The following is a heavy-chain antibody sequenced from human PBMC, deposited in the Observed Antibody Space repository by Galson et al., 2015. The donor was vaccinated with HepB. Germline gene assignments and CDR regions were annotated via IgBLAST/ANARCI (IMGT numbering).Heavy chain of an antibody. Sequence: SLRLSCAASGFTFSSYSMNWVRQAPGKGLEWVSSISSSSSYIYYADSVKGRFTISRDNAKNSLYLQMNSLRAEDTAVYYCARDGAQAYIGNSFLRPFDYWGQGTLVTVSS. J-gene: IGHJ4*02. CDR3: ARDGAQAYIGNSFLRPFDY. CDR1: GFTFSSYS. CDR2: ISSSSSYI. V-gene: IGHV3-21*01. D-gene: IGHD4-23*01.